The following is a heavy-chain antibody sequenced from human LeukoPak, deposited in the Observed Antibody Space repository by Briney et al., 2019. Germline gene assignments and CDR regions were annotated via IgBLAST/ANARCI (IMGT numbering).Heavy chain of an antibody. D-gene: IGHD3-3*01. Sequence: SETPSLTCTVSGGSITSSSYYWGWIRQPPGKGLEWIGSIYYSGSTYYNPSLKSRVTISVDTSKNQFSLKLSSVTAADTAVYYCARVLYDFWSGYWPYWGQGTLVTVSS. CDR3: ARVLYDFWSGYWPY. J-gene: IGHJ4*02. V-gene: IGHV4-39*07. CDR2: IYYSGST. CDR1: GGSITSSSYY.